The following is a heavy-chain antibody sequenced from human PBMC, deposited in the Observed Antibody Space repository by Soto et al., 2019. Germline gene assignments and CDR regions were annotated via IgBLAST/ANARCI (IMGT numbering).Heavy chain of an antibody. Sequence: PSETLSLTCAVSGGSISSSNWWSWVRQPPGKGLEWIGEIYHSGSTNYNPSLKSQVTISVDKSKNQFSLKLSSVTAADTAVYYCASYYGSGRPYFDYWGQGTLVTVSS. V-gene: IGHV4-4*02. CDR2: IYHSGST. J-gene: IGHJ4*02. CDR1: GGSISSSNW. D-gene: IGHD3-10*01. CDR3: ASYYGSGRPYFDY.